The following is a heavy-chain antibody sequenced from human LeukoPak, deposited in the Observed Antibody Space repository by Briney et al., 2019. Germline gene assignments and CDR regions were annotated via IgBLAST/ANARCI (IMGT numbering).Heavy chain of an antibody. CDR1: GYSVSSGYY. Sequence: SETLSLTCAVSGYSVSSGYYWGWIRPPPGKGLEWIGSIYHGGSTYYNPSLKSRVTISVDTSKNQFSLKLSSVTAADTAVYYCARQPSNYDYVWGSYRTHLNFDYWGQGTLVTVSS. V-gene: IGHV4-38-2*01. CDR3: ARQPSNYDYVWGSYRTHLNFDY. D-gene: IGHD3-16*02. CDR2: IYHGGST. J-gene: IGHJ4*02.